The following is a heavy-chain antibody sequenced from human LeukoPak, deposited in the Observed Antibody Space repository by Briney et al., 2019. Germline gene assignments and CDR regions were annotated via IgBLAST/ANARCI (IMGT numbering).Heavy chain of an antibody. J-gene: IGHJ3*02. CDR2: IDYSGST. Sequence: PSETLSLICTVSGGSSSYSHWTWLRQPPGKGLEWIGYIDYSGSTTFNTSLKGRATMSLDTSENRITLWLTSVTAADTAFYYCAREHALGYFDIWGPGTRVTVSS. D-gene: IGHD7-27*01. V-gene: IGHV4-59*01. CDR3: AREHALGYFDI. CDR1: GGSSSYSH.